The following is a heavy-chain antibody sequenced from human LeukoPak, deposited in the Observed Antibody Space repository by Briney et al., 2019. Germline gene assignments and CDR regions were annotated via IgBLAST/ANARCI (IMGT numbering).Heavy chain of an antibody. CDR1: GFTFSSYG. Sequence: GESLRLSCAASGFTFSSYGMNWVRQAPGKGLEWVSSISRSSSYIYYADSVKGRFTISRDNAKNSLYLQMNSLRAEDTAVYYCARPGITGTMGYGAFDIWGQGTRVTVSS. J-gene: IGHJ3*02. D-gene: IGHD1-7*01. V-gene: IGHV3-21*01. CDR3: ARPGITGTMGYGAFDI. CDR2: ISRSSSYI.